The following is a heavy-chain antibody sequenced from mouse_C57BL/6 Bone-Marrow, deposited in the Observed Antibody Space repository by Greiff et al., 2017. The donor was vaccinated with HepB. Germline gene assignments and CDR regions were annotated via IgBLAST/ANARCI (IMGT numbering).Heavy chain of an antibody. CDR2: ISNGGGST. D-gene: IGHD1-1*01. CDR3: ARHEDSGSSYAMDY. V-gene: IGHV5-12*01. Sequence: EVQLVESGGGLVQPGGSLKLSCAASGFTFSDYYMYWVRQTPEKRLEWVAYISNGGGSTYYPDTVKGRFTISRDNAKNTLYLQMSRLKSEDTAMYYCARHEDSGSSYAMDYWGQGTSVTVSS. J-gene: IGHJ4*01. CDR1: GFTFSDYY.